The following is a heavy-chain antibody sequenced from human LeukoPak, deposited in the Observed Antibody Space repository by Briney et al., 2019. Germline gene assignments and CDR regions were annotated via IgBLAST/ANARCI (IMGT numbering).Heavy chain of an antibody. CDR1: GFTFSSYG. V-gene: IGHV3-30*02. CDR2: IRYDGSNE. Sequence: GGSLRLSCAASGFTFSSYGMHWVRQAPGKGLEWVAFIRYDGSNEYYADSVKGRFTISRDNSKNTLYLQMNSLRAEDTAVYYCAKDHLGYCSSTSCSGGSDYWGQGTLVTVSS. D-gene: IGHD2-2*01. J-gene: IGHJ4*02. CDR3: AKDHLGYCSSTSCSGGSDY.